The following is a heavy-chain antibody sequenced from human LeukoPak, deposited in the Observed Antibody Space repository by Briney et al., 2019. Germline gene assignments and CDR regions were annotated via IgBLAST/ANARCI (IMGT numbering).Heavy chain of an antibody. D-gene: IGHD3-9*01. CDR2: INPNSGGT. J-gene: IGHJ6*02. CDR1: GYTFTGYY. V-gene: IGHV1-2*02. Sequence: ASVKVSCKASGYTFTGYYMHWVRQAPGQGLEWMGWINPNSGGTNYAQKFQGRVTMTRDTSISTAYMELSRLRSDDTAVYYCARSRILTPWDYYYYYGMDVWGQGTTVTVSS. CDR3: ARSRILTPWDYYYYYGMDV.